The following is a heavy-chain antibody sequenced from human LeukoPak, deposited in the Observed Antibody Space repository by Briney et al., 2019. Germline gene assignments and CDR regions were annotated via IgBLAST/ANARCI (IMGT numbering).Heavy chain of an antibody. J-gene: IGHJ4*02. CDR3: ARVGCGGTTGGDY. Sequence: SESLSLTCTVSVGSISRYYWSWLRRPPGRALEWIGYIYYSGSTNYNTSLKSRVTISVDTSKNQFSLKLSSVTAADTAVYYCARVGCGGTTGGDYWGQGTLVTVSS. D-gene: IGHD4-23*01. CDR1: VGSISRYY. CDR2: IYYSGST. V-gene: IGHV4-59*01.